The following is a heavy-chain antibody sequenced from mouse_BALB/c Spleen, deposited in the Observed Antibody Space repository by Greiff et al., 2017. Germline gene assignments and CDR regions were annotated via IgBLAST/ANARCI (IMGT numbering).Heavy chain of an antibody. CDR1: GFSLTGYG. V-gene: IGHV2-6-7*01. CDR2: IWGDGST. CDR3: ARETNYYGSSPFAY. Sequence: GHLVESGPGLVAPSQSLSITCTASGFSLTGYGVNWVRQPPGKGLEWLGMIWGDGSTDYNSALKSRLSISKDNSKSQVFLKMNSLQTDDTARYYCARETNYYGSSPFAYWGQGTLVTVSA. J-gene: IGHJ3*01. D-gene: IGHD1-1*01.